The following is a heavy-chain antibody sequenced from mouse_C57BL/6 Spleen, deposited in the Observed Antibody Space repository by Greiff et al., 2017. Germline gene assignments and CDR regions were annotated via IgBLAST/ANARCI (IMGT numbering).Heavy chain of an antibody. D-gene: IGHD3-2*02. J-gene: IGHJ2*01. CDR1: GYTFTSYW. CDR2: IDPSDSET. CDR3: AMTAQATYDY. V-gene: IGHV1-52*01. Sequence: VQLQQPGAELVRPGSSVKLSCKASGYTFTSYWMHWVKQRPIQGLEWIGNIDPSDSETHYNQKFKDKDTLTVDKSSSTAYMQLSSLTSEDSAVYYCAMTAQATYDYWGQGTTLTVSS.